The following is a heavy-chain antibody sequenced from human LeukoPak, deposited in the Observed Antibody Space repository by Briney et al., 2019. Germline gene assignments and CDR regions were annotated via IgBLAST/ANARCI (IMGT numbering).Heavy chain of an antibody. Sequence: PGGSLRLSCAASGFTFSSFAMSWVRQAPGKGPEWISVISASGGSTYYADSVRGRFTISRDNSKNTLHLQMNSLRAEDTAVYYCAKGISIYSYFDNWGQGTLVTVSS. CDR3: AKGISIYSYFDN. CDR2: ISASGGST. J-gene: IGHJ4*02. V-gene: IGHV3-23*01. D-gene: IGHD3-16*02. CDR1: GFTFSSFA.